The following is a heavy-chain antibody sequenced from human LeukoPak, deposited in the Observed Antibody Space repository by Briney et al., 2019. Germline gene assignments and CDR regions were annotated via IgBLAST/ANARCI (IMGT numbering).Heavy chain of an antibody. Sequence: SVKVSCKASGGTFSSYAISWVRQAPGQGLEWMGRIIPILGIANYAQKFQGRVTITADKSTSTAYVELSSLRSEDTAVYYCARAHHYDILTGYSFWGQGTLVTVSS. J-gene: IGHJ4*02. CDR2: IIPILGIA. V-gene: IGHV1-69*04. CDR1: GGTFSSYA. CDR3: ARAHHYDILTGYSF. D-gene: IGHD3-9*01.